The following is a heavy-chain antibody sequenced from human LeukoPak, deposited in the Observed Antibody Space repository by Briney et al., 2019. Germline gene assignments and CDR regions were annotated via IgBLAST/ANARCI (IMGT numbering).Heavy chain of an antibody. D-gene: IGHD3-22*01. V-gene: IGHV1-2*02. CDR2: INPNSGGT. J-gene: IGHJ4*02. Sequence: ASVKVSCKASGSTFTGYYLHWVRQAPGQGLEWMGWINPNSGGTNYAQMFQGRVTMTRDTSIYTAYMELSRLRSDDTAVYYCALVESDDSSTYYRQKVYFDSWGQGTLVTV. CDR1: GSTFTGYY. CDR3: ALVESDDSSTYYRQKVYFDS.